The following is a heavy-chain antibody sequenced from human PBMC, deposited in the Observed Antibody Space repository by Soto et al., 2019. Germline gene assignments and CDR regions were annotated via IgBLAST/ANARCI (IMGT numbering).Heavy chain of an antibody. CDR1: GYTFTGYY. CDR3: ARAQYCTNGVCLGSSHDPDYYYYGMDV. J-gene: IGHJ6*02. Sequence: ASVKVSCKASGYTFTGYYMHWVRQAPGQRLEWMGWINPNNGGTNYAQKFQGWVTMTRDTSISTAYMELGRLRSDDTAVYYCARAQYCTNGVCLGSSHDPDYYYYGMDVWGQGTTVTVSS. CDR2: INPNNGGT. V-gene: IGHV1-2*04. D-gene: IGHD2-8*01.